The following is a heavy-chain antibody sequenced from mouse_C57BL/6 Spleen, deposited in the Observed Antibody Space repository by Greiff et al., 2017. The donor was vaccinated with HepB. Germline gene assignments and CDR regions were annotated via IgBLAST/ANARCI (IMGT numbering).Heavy chain of an antibody. D-gene: IGHD2-4*01. V-gene: IGHV1-66*01. Sequence: VQLQQSGPELVKPGASVKISCKASGYSFTSYYIHWVKQRPGQGLEWIGWIYPGSGNTKYNEKFKGKATLTADTSSSTAYMQLSSLTSEDSAVYYCARYDYDAFAYWGQGTLVTVSA. CDR2: IYPGSGNT. CDR3: ARYDYDAFAY. CDR1: GYSFTSYY. J-gene: IGHJ3*01.